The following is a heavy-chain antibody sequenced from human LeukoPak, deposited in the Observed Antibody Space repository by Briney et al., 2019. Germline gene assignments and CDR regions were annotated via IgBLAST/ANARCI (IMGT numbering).Heavy chain of an antibody. CDR1: GFTFSSYA. Sequence: PGGSLRLSCAASGFTFSSYAMHWVRQAPGKGLEWVAVISYDGSNKYYADSVKGRFTISRDNSKNTLYLQMNSLRAEDTAVYYCAREYRRNTYYDFWSGYYFPVNNAFDIWGQGTMVTVSS. J-gene: IGHJ3*02. CDR3: AREYRRNTYYDFWSGYYFPVNNAFDI. D-gene: IGHD3-3*01. V-gene: IGHV3-30*04. CDR2: ISYDGSNK.